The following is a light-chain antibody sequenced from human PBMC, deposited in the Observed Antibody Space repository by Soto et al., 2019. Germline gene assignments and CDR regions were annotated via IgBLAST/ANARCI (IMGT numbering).Light chain of an antibody. V-gene: IGKV3-11*01. Sequence: TISCRATRSVSSYLAWYQQKPGQAPRLLIYDASSRPTDIPARFSGSGSGTNRTRTTSTPDPEDCSPYHKQQRPNWPINFAQGRLLEV. CDR2: DAS. CDR3: QQRPNWPIN. CDR1: RSVSSY. J-gene: IGKJ5*01.